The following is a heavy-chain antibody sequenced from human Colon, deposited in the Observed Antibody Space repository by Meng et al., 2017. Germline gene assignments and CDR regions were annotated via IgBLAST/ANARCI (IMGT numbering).Heavy chain of an antibody. J-gene: IGHJ5*02. Sequence: QVLLQRSGPGLAKPSETLSLTCTVSGGTMIGYYWNWIRQPAGKGLEWIGHIYSSGRTNYNPSLKSRVTISVDSSKNQFSLNLTSVTAADTAVYFCARVQRFCTGGICSNWFDPWGQGTLVTVSS. CDR3: ARVQRFCTGGICSNWFDP. CDR1: GGTMIGYY. D-gene: IGHD2-15*01. CDR2: IYSSGRT. V-gene: IGHV4-4*07.